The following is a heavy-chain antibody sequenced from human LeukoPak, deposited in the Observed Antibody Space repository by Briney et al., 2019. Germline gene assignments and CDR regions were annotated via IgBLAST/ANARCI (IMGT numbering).Heavy chain of an antibody. CDR3: ARHVSSGYPPDHFDY. V-gene: IGHV5-51*01. CDR2: IYPGDSDT. J-gene: IGHJ4*02. Sequence: GESLKISCKGSGYSFTSYWIGWVRQMPGKGLEWMGIIYPGDSDTRYSPSFQGQVTISADKSISTAYLQWSSLKASDTAMYYCARHVSSGYPPDHFDYWGQGTLVTVSS. D-gene: IGHD3-22*01. CDR1: GYSFTSYW.